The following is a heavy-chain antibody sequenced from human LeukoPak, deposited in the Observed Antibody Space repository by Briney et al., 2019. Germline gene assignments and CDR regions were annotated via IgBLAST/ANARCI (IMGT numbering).Heavy chain of an antibody. Sequence: PGGSLRLSCAASGFTFSSYAISWVRQAPGKGLEWVSAISGSGGSTYYADSVKGRFTISRDNSKNTLYLQMNSLRAEDTAVYYCAKFGSIAARLTCFDYWGQGTLVTVSS. CDR1: GFTFSSYA. J-gene: IGHJ4*02. CDR3: AKFGSIAARLTCFDY. V-gene: IGHV3-23*01. D-gene: IGHD6-6*01. CDR2: ISGSGGST.